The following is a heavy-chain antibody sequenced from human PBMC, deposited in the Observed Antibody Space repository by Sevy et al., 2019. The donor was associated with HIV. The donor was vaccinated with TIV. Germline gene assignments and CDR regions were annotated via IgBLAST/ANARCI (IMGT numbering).Heavy chain of an antibody. Sequence: GGSLRLSCAASEFSVTDNYMSWVRQAPGKGLEWVSTIYSGGSTLYEDSVKGSFTISRDNSKNTLSLHMNSLRADDTAVYYWAGDRYYDASGYYYYYYGLDVWGQGTTVTVSS. D-gene: IGHD3-22*01. V-gene: IGHV3-66*01. J-gene: IGHJ6*02. CDR1: EFSVTDNY. CDR2: IYSGGST. CDR3: AGDRYYDASGYYYYYYGLDV.